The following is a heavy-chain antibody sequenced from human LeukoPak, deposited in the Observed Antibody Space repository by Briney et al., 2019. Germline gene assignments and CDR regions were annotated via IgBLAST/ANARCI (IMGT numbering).Heavy chain of an antibody. V-gene: IGHV1-46*01. CDR2: INPSGGST. D-gene: IGHD1-1*01. Sequence: EASVKVSCKASGYTFTSYYMHWVRQAPGQGLEWMGIINPSGGSTSYAQKFQGRVTITADESTSTAYMELSSLRSEDTAVYYCASQTGTTGKSYDYWGQGTLVTVSS. CDR3: ASQTGTTGKSYDY. J-gene: IGHJ4*02. CDR1: GYTFTSYY.